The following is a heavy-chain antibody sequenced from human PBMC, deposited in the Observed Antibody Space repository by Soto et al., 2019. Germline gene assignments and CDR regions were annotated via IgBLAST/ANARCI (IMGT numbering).Heavy chain of an antibody. CDR1: GGTFSSYT. CDR3: AETVSSDAFDI. D-gene: IGHD4-17*01. CDR2: IIPILGIA. J-gene: IGHJ3*02. Sequence: SVKVSCKASGGTFSSYTISWVRRAPGQGLEWMGRIIPILGIANYAQKFQGRVTITADKSTSTAYMELSSLRSEDTAVYYCAETVSSDAFDIWGQGTMVTVSS. V-gene: IGHV1-69*02.